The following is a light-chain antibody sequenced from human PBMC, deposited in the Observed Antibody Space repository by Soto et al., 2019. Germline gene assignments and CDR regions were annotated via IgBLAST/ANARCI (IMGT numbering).Light chain of an antibody. V-gene: IGLV1-44*01. CDR2: SSH. CDR1: SSNIGTNT. Sequence: QSVLTQPPSTSGTPGQSVTISCSGGSSNIGTNTVNWYQQLPGTAPKLLIFSSHQRPSGVPDRFSGSKSGTSASLAISGLQSEDEADYYCAAWDDSLSGVMFGGGTKLTVL. J-gene: IGLJ3*02. CDR3: AAWDDSLSGVM.